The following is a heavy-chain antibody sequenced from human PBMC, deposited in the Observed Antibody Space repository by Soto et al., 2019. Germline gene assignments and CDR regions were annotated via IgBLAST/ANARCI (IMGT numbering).Heavy chain of an antibody. V-gene: IGHV1-8*01. CDR2: MNPHRGTS. Sequence: GASVKVSCKASGYTFSDYDINWVRQATGHGLEWMGWMNPHRGTSGFAQKFQGRVSMTRDTSINTAYMELNSLTSEDTAVYYCARGPLGYGTGSYDWFDLWGQGTQVTVSS. J-gene: IGHJ5*02. D-gene: IGHD3-10*01. CDR3: ARGPLGYGTGSYDWFDL. CDR1: GYTFSDYD.